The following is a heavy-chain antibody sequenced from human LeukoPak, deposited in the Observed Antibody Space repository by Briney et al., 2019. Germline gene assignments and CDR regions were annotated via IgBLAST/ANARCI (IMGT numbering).Heavy chain of an antibody. D-gene: IGHD5-24*01. J-gene: IGHJ4*02. CDR3: AHHPPGWLQFRSSFDY. CDR1: GFSLSTSGVG. V-gene: IGHV2-5*01. CDR2: IYWNDDT. Sequence: SGPTLVNPTQTLTLTCTFSGFSLSTSGVGEGWIRQPPGKALEWIALIYWNDDTRYSPSLKSRLTITKDSSKNQVVLTLTNMDPVDTATYYCAHHPPGWLQFRSSFDYWGQGILVTVSS.